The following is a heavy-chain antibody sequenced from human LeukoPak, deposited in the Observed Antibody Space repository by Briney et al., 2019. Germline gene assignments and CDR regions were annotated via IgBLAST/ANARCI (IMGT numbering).Heavy chain of an antibody. V-gene: IGHV3-7*03. CDR3: ARGGGLDV. J-gene: IGHJ6*02. Sequence: GGSLRLSCAASGFTFSSHWMNWARQAPGKGLEWVASINHNGNVNYYVDSVKGRFTISRDNAKNSLYLQMSNLRAEDTAVYFCARGGGLDVWGQGATVTVSS. CDR2: INHNGNVN. D-gene: IGHD3-16*01. CDR1: GFTFSSHW.